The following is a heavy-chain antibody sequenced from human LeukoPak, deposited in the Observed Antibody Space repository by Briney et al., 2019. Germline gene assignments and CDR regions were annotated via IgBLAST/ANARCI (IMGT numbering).Heavy chain of an antibody. CDR1: GGSISSGGYY. J-gene: IGHJ4*02. Sequence: SETLSLTCTVSGGSISSGGYYWSWIRQHPXKGLEWIGYIYYSGSTYYNPSLKSRVTISVDTSKNQFSLKLSSVTAADTAVYYCAREVVVVVAARGYFDYWGQGTLVTVSS. CDR3: AREVVVVVAARGYFDY. CDR2: IYYSGST. V-gene: IGHV4-31*03. D-gene: IGHD2-15*01.